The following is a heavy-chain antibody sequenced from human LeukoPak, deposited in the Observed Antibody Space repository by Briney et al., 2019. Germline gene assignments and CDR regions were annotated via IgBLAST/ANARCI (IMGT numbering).Heavy chain of an antibody. J-gene: IGHJ3*02. D-gene: IGHD5-12*01. CDR3: AKPIVATDLAGDAFDI. CDR2: ISYDGSNK. Sequence: QAGGSLRLSCAASGFTFSSYAMHWVRQAPGKGLEWVAVISYDGSNKYYADSVKGRFTISRDNSKNTLYLQMNSLRAEDTAVYYCAKPIVATDLAGDAFDIWAKGQWSPSLQ. V-gene: IGHV3-30*18. CDR1: GFTFSSYA.